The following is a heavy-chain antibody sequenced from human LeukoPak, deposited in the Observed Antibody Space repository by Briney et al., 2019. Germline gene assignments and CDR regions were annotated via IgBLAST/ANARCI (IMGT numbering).Heavy chain of an antibody. V-gene: IGHV4-39*07. CDR1: GGSISSSSYS. CDR3: ARDPNYYDSSGYDY. Sequence: SETLSLTCTVSGGSISSSSYSWGWIRQPPGKGLGWIGNIYYSGSTFYNPSLKSRVTISLDTSKNQFSLKLSSVTAADTAVYYCARDPNYYDSSGYDYWGQGTLVTVSS. D-gene: IGHD3-22*01. J-gene: IGHJ4*02. CDR2: IYYSGST.